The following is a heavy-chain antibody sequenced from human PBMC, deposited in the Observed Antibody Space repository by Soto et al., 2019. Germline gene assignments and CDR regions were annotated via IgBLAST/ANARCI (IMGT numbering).Heavy chain of an antibody. CDR3: ARSYCSGGSCLYYFDY. CDR1: GFTFSSYG. J-gene: IGHJ4*02. CDR2: IWYDGSNK. Sequence: QAQLVESGGGVVQPGRSLRLSCAASGFTFSSYGMHWVRQAPGKGLEWVAVIWYDGSNKYYADSVKGRFTISRDNSKNTLYLQMNSLRAEDTAVYYCARSYCSGGSCLYYFDYWGQGTLVTVSS. V-gene: IGHV3-33*01. D-gene: IGHD2-15*01.